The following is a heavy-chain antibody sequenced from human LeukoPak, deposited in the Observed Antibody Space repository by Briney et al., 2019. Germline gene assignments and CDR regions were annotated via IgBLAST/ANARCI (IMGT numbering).Heavy chain of an antibody. J-gene: IGHJ3*02. D-gene: IGHD3-22*01. CDR2: IYYSGST. CDR1: GGSISSYY. CDR3: ARDYSYYYDSSGYWRGAFDI. Sequence: SETLSLACTVSGGSISSYYWSWIRQPPGKGPEWIGYIYYSGSTNYNPSLKSRVTISVDTSKNQFSLKLSSVTAADTAVYYCARDYSYYYDSSGYWRGAFDIWGQGTMVTVSS. V-gene: IGHV4-59*01.